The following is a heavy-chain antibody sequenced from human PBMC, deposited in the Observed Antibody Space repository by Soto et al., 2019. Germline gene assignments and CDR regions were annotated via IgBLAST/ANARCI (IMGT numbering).Heavy chain of an antibody. CDR1: GFVFSDHD. CDR3: VRDRYYGSGSLFEN. Sequence: EVHLVESGGGLVQPGGSLRLSCAASGFVFSDHDMHWVRQVPGKGLEWVSEIGVAGDTYYPDSVKGRFTISRENARNSLYLHMTSLRAGDTAIYYCVRDRYYGSGSLFENWGQGTRSPSPQ. V-gene: IGHV3-13*01. J-gene: IGHJ4*02. D-gene: IGHD3-10*01. CDR2: IGVAGDT.